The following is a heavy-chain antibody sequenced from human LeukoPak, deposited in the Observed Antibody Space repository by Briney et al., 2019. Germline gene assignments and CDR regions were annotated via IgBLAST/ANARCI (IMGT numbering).Heavy chain of an antibody. V-gene: IGHV4-59*01. CDR1: GVSINTYF. D-gene: IGHD1/OR15-1a*01. Sequence: SECLSLTCTVSGVSINTYFWSWIRQPPGKGLEWIGYVYYTGITNYNPSLKSRVSISLDTSKNQFSLRLNSVTAAETAVYYCASQLGGTTFHWGQGTLVSVSS. CDR3: ASQLGGTTFH. J-gene: IGHJ4*02. CDR2: VYYTGIT.